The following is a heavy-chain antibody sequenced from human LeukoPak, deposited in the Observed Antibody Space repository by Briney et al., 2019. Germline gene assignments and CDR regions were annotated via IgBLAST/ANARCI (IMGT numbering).Heavy chain of an antibody. CDR1: GFTFLAYS. D-gene: IGHD3-10*01. J-gene: IGHJ6*02. CDR2: MSYDEAKK. V-gene: IGHV3-30-3*01. CDR3: ARDEEAGGLDV. Sequence: GRSLRLSCAASGFTFLAYSMHWVRQAPGKGLEWVAVMSYDEAKKYYADSVKGRFTVSRDNSKNTLYLEMDSLTDDDTAVYYCARDEEAGGLDVWGQGTXVTVSS.